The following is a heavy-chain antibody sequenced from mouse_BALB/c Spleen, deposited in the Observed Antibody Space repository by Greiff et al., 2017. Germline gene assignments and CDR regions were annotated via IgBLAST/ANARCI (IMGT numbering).Heavy chain of an antibody. CDR2: INPSTGYT. CDR3: ARSEIYFDY. CDR1: GYTFTSYW. V-gene: IGHV1-7*01. J-gene: IGHJ2*01. Sequence: QVQLKQSGAELAKPGASVKMSCKASGYTFTSYWMHWVKQRPGQGLEWIGYINPSTGYTEYNQKFKDKATLTADKSSSTAYMQLSSLTSEDSAVYYCARSEIYFDYWGQGTTLTVSS.